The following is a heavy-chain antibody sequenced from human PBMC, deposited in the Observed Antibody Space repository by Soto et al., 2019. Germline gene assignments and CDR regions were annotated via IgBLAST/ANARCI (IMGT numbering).Heavy chain of an antibody. Sequence: SETLSLTCTLSGASISSYYWIWIRQPPGKGLEWIGYIYYSGSTNYNPSLKSRVTISVDTSKNQFSLKLSSVTAADTAVYYCARRYGVYFDYWGQGTLVTVSS. J-gene: IGHJ4*02. V-gene: IGHV4-59*08. D-gene: IGHD4-17*01. CDR2: IYYSGST. CDR3: ARRYGVYFDY. CDR1: GASISSYY.